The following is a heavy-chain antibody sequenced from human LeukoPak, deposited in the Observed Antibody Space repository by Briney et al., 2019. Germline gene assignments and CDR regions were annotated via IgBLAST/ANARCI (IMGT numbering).Heavy chain of an antibody. CDR2: INPNSGGT. J-gene: IGHJ3*02. V-gene: IGHV1-2*02. CDR3: ASGREYYGSGSHDDAFDI. D-gene: IGHD3-10*01. CDR1: GYTFTGYY. Sequence: ASVKVSCKASGYTFTGYYMHWVRQAPGQGLEWMGWINPNSGGTNYAQKFQGRVTMTRDTSISTAYVELSSLRSDDTAVYYCASGREYYGSGSHDDAFDIWGQGTMVTVSS.